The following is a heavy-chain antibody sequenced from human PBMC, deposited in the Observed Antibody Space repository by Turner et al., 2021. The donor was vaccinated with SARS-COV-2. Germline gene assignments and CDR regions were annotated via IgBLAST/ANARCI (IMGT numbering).Heavy chain of an antibody. J-gene: IGHJ4*02. V-gene: IGHV3-30*18. CDR2: ISYYGSNK. D-gene: IGHD3-3*01. CDR1: GFTLSSYG. Sequence: QVQLVESGGGVVQPGRSLRLSCAASGFTLSSYGMHWVRQAPGKGLEWVAVISYYGSNKYYADSVKGRFTISIDNSKNTLYLQMNSLRAEDTAVYYCAKDDNYDFWTGYYMYWGQGTLVTVSS. CDR3: AKDDNYDFWTGYYMY.